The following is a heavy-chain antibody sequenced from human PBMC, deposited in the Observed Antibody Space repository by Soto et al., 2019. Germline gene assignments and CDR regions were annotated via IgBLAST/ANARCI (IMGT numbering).Heavy chain of an antibody. J-gene: IGHJ5*02. CDR3: ARSGHFAYYDFWSGVDWFDP. V-gene: IGHV4-59*01. D-gene: IGHD3-3*01. CDR1: GGSISSYY. Sequence: KTSETLSLTCTVSGGSISSYYWSWIRQPPGKGLEWIGYIYYSGSTNYNPSLKSRVTISVDTSKNQFSLKLSSVTAADTAVYYCARSGHFAYYDFWSGVDWFDPWGQRTLVTVSS. CDR2: IYYSGST.